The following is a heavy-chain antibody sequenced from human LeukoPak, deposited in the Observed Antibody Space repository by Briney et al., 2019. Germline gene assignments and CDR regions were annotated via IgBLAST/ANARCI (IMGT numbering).Heavy chain of an antibody. CDR2: ISGDGSST. J-gene: IGHJ6*02. CDR3: ARDRGSYFSYGMDV. CDR1: GFTFSSHW. Sequence: GGSLRLSCAASGFTFSSHWMYWVRQAPGKGLVWVSRISGDGSSTSYADSVKGRFTISRDNAKNSLYLQMNSLRAEDTALYYCARDRGSYFSYGMDVWGQGTTVTVSS. V-gene: IGHV3-74*01. D-gene: IGHD1-26*01.